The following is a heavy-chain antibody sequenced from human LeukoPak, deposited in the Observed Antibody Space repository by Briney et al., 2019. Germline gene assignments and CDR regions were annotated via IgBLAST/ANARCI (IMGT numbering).Heavy chain of an antibody. J-gene: IGHJ4*02. CDR1: GFTFSSYA. V-gene: IGHV3-30-3*01. CDR3: ARVPFAFSGSYSGY. CDR2: ISYDGSNK. D-gene: IGHD1-26*01. Sequence: GGSLRLSCAASGFTFSSYAMRWVRQAPGKGLEWVAVISYDGSNKYYADSVKGRFTISRDNSKNTLYLQMNSLRAEDTAVYYCARVPFAFSGSYSGYWGQGTLVTVSS.